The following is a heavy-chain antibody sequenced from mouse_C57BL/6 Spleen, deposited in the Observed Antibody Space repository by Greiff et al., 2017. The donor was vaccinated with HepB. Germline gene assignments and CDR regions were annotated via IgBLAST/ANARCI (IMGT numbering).Heavy chain of an antibody. D-gene: IGHD1-1*01. CDR3: TTSYYGSSSDV. V-gene: IGHV14-1*01. CDR2: IDPEDGDT. Sequence: VHVKQSGAELVRPGASVKLSCTASGFNIKDYYMHWVKQRPEQGLEWIGRIDPEDGDTEYAPKFQGKATLTADTSSNTAYLQLSSLTSEDTAVSYWTTSYYGSSSDVGGTGTTVTVSS. J-gene: IGHJ1*03. CDR1: GFNIKDYY.